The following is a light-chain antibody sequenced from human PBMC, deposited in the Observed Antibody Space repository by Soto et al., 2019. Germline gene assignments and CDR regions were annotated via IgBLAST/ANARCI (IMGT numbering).Light chain of an antibody. CDR3: QQRNDWPPGYT. V-gene: IGKV3-11*01. CDR1: QSFSVY. CDR2: DTS. J-gene: IGKJ2*01. Sequence: EIVLTQSPATLSLSPGETATLSCRASQSFSVYLAWYQQKPGQAPRLLIYDTSNRATGIPARFSGSGSGTDFTLTISSLEPEDFAIYYCQQRNDWPPGYTFGQGTNLEI.